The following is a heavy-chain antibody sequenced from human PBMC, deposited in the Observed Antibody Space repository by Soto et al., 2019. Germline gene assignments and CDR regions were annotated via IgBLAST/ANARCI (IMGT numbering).Heavy chain of an antibody. D-gene: IGHD3-22*01. V-gene: IGHV1-46*01. CDR2: INPSGGST. J-gene: IGHJ4*02. CDR1: GYTFTSYY. Sequence: ASVKVSCKASGYTFTSYYMHWVRQAPGQGLEWMGIINPSGGSTSYAQKFQGRVTMTRDTSTSTVYMELSSLRSEDTAVYYCARGTLSPYYYDSSGYYPFDYWGQRTPVTVSS. CDR3: ARGTLSPYYYDSSGYYPFDY.